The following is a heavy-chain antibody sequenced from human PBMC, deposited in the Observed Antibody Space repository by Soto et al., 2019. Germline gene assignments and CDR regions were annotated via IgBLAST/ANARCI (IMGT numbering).Heavy chain of an antibody. CDR2: ISHSGST. Sequence: QVQLQESGPGLVKPSGTLSLTCAVSGGSISSSYWWSWVRQPPGKGLEWIGEISHSGSTTYNPSLKSRVTISLDKSENQFSLRLSSVTAADTAVYYCARSSRWYMLDYWGQGTLVTVSS. J-gene: IGHJ4*02. CDR1: GGSISSSYW. CDR3: ARSSRWYMLDY. D-gene: IGHD6-19*01. V-gene: IGHV4-4*02.